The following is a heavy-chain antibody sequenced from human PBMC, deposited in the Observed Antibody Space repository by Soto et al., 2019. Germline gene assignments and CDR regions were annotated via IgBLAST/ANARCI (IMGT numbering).Heavy chain of an antibody. CDR2: ISSNGGST. CDR3: VKTSAPLRFLEWPTRGHYFDY. Sequence: GGSLRLSCSASGFTFSSYAMHWVRQAPGKGLEYVSAISSNGGSTYYADSVKGRFTISRDNSKNTLYLQMSSLRAEDTAVYYCVKTSAPLRFLEWPTRGHYFDYSRQGTLVTVSS. D-gene: IGHD3-3*01. V-gene: IGHV3-64D*06. CDR1: GFTFSSYA. J-gene: IGHJ4*02.